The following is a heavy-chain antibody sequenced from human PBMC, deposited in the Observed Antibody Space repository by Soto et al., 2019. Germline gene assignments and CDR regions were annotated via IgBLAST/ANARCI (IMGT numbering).Heavy chain of an antibody. CDR2: IYYSGST. V-gene: IGHV4-31*03. J-gene: IGHJ6*02. D-gene: IGHD3-10*01. CDR3: ARDRHKIWFGENYGMDV. Sequence: QVQLQESGPGLVKPSQTLSLTCTVSGGSISSGGYYWSWIRQHPGKGLEWIGYIYYSGSTYYNPSLKSRVTISVDTSKNQFSLKLSSVTAADTAVYYCARDRHKIWFGENYGMDVWGQGTTVTVSS. CDR1: GGSISSGGYY.